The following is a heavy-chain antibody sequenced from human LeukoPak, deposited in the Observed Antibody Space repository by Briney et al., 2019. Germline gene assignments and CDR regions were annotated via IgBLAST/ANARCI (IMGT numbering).Heavy chain of an antibody. CDR3: ARDGSMVRGVIKPSAFDI. Sequence: GGSLRLSCAASGFTSSSYEMNWVRQAPGKGLEWVSYISSSGSTIYYADSVKGRFTISRDNAKNSLYLQMNSLRAEDTAVYYCARDGSMVRGVIKPSAFDIWGQGTMVTVSS. CDR1: GFTSSSYE. D-gene: IGHD3-10*01. V-gene: IGHV3-48*03. CDR2: ISSSGSTI. J-gene: IGHJ3*02.